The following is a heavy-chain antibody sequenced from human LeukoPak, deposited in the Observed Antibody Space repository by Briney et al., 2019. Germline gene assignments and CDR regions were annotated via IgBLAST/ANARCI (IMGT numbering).Heavy chain of an antibody. CDR2: ISSSSSYI. CDR3: ARGKYSGLDY. Sequence: GGSLRLSCAASGFTLSSYNMNWVRHAPGKGLEWVSSISSSSSYIYYADSVKGRFTTSRDNGKNSRYLQMTSLRDEDTAVYYCARGKYSGLDYWGQGTLVTVSS. V-gene: IGHV3-21*01. D-gene: IGHD5-12*01. J-gene: IGHJ4*02. CDR1: GFTLSSYN.